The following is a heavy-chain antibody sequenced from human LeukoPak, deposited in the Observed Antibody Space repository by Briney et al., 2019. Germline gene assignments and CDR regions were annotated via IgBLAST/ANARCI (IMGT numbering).Heavy chain of an antibody. CDR2: INHSGST. J-gene: IGHJ4*02. CDR3: ARGARGYFDY. V-gene: IGHV4-34*01. CDR1: GGSFSGYY. Sequence: SETLSLTCAVYGGSFSGYYWNWIRQPPGKGLEWIGKINHSGSTNYNPSLKSRVTISVDTSKNQFSLKLSSVTPEDTAVYYCARGARGYFDYWGQGTLVTVSS. D-gene: IGHD1-26*01.